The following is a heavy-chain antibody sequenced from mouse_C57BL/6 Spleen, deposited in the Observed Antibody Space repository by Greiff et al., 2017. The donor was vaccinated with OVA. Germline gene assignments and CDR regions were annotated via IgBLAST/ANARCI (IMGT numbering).Heavy chain of an antibody. CDR2: IYPGSGST. J-gene: IGHJ3*01. CDR1: GYTFTSYW. CDR3: ARDGDYDYDQAWFAY. V-gene: IGHV1-55*01. D-gene: IGHD2-4*01. Sequence: VQLQQPGAELVKPGASVKMSCKASGYTFTSYWITWVKQRPGQGLEWIGDIYPGSGSTNYNEKFKSKATLTVDTSSSTAYMQLSSLTSEDSAVYYCARDGDYDYDQAWFAYWGQGTLVTVSA.